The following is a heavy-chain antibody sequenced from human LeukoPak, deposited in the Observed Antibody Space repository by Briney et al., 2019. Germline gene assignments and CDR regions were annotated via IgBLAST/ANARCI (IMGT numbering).Heavy chain of an antibody. CDR1: GFTFSGSA. Sequence: PGGSLRLSCAASGFTFSGSAMHWVRQASGKGLEWVGRIRSKANSYATEYAASVKGRFTISRDDSKNTAYLQMNSLKTEDTAVYYCARDRGSYYLAFFDYWGQGTLVTVSS. J-gene: IGHJ4*02. V-gene: IGHV3-73*01. CDR3: ARDRGSYYLAFFDY. D-gene: IGHD1-26*01. CDR2: IRSKANSYAT.